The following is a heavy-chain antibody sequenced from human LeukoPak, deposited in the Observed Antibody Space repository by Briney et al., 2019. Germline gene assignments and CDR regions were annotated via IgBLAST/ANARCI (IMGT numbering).Heavy chain of an antibody. CDR3: ARDRGSREDGMDV. CDR2: IWYDGNNK. Sequence: PGGSLRLSCAASGFTFSSYGMHWVRQAPGKGLEWMAVIWYDGNNKYYADFVKGRFTISRDNSKNTLYLQLNSLRAEDTAVYNCARDRGSREDGMDVWGQGTTVTVSS. V-gene: IGHV3-33*01. J-gene: IGHJ6*02. CDR1: GFTFSSYG. D-gene: IGHD1-26*01.